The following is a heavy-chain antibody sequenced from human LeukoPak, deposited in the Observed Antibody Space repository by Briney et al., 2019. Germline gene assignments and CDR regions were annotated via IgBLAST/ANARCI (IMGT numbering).Heavy chain of an antibody. CDR1: GGSISSGSYY. CDR2: IYTSGST. J-gene: IGHJ3*02. Sequence: PSETLSLTCTVSGGSISSGSYYWSWIRQPAGKGLEWIGRIYTSGSTNYNPSLRSRVTISVDTSKNQFSLKLSSVTAADTAVYYCARYDSSAIFGGGFDIWGQGTMVTVSS. V-gene: IGHV4-61*02. CDR3: ARYDSSAIFGGGFDI. D-gene: IGHD3-22*01.